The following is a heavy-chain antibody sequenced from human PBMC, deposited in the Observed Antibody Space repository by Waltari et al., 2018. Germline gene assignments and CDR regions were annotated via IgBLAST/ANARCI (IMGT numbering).Heavy chain of an antibody. Sequence: QVQLQESGPGLVKPSETLSLTCAVSGYSISSGYYWGWIRQPPGRGLEWIGSIYHRWSTYYNPSLKSRVTISVDTSKNQFSLKLSSVTAADTAVYYCARRHYYDSSGYFYWYFDLWGRGTLVTVSS. CDR2: IYHRWST. D-gene: IGHD3-22*01. CDR3: ARRHYYDSSGYFYWYFDL. CDR1: GYSISSGYY. J-gene: IGHJ2*01. V-gene: IGHV4-38-2*01.